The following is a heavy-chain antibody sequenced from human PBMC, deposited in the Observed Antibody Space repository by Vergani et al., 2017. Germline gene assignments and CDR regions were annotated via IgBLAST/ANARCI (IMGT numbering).Heavy chain of an antibody. CDR2: IRYDGSDK. J-gene: IGHJ4*02. D-gene: IGHD4-17*01. Sequence: QVQLVQSGGGVVQPGGSLRLSCVASGFTFNIYGMHWVRQAPGKGLEWVAFIRYDGSDKYYADSVKGRFTISRDNSMNTLYLQMNSLRADDTAVYYCAKELTTVTIPNYFDYWGQGTLVTVSS. CDR1: GFTFNIYG. V-gene: IGHV3-30*02. CDR3: AKELTTVTIPNYFDY.